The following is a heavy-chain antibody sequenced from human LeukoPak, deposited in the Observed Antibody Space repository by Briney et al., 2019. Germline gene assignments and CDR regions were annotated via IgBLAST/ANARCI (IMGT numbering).Heavy chain of an antibody. V-gene: IGHV3-53*01. D-gene: IGHD1-26*01. J-gene: IGHJ4*02. CDR3: ARLSVGANYFDY. CDR2: IYSGGST. Sequence: PGGSLRLSCAASGFTVSSNYMSWVRQAPGKGLEWVSVIYSGGSTYYADSVKGRFTISRDNSKNTLYLQMNSLRAEDTAVYCCARLSVGANYFDYWGQGTLVTVSS. CDR1: GFTVSSNY.